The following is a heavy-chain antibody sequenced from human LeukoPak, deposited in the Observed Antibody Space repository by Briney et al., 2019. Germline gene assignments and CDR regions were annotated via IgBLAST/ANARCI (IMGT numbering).Heavy chain of an antibody. Sequence: GGSLRLSCAAYGFTDSSSYMRWVRQAPGRGLEWVSVFYIDGRTYYADSVRGRFTISTDNSKNTVYLQMSSLRAEDTALYYCSRGDGYNFFLHWGQGTLVTVSS. CDR3: SRGDGYNFFLH. J-gene: IGHJ1*01. D-gene: IGHD5-24*01. V-gene: IGHV3-53*01. CDR1: GFTDSSSY. CDR2: FYIDGRT.